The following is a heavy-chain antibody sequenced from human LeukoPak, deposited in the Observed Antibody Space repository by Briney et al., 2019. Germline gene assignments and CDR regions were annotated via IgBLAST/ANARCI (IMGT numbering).Heavy chain of an antibody. V-gene: IGHV4-59*01. Sequence: KASETLSLTCTVSGGSISSYYWSWIRQPPGKGLERIGYIYYSGSTNYNPSLKSRVTISVDTSKNQFSLKLSSVTAADTAVYYCAREEYGMDVWGQGTTVTVSS. CDR2: IYYSGST. CDR1: GGSISSYY. J-gene: IGHJ6*02. CDR3: AREEYGMDV.